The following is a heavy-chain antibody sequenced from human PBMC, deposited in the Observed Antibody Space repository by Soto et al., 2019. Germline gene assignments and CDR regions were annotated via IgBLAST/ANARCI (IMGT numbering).Heavy chain of an antibody. D-gene: IGHD1-26*01. CDR2: ISYSGNT. CDR1: GGSISSSSYY. CDR3: ARVSGSYYYGMDV. V-gene: IGHV4-39*06. J-gene: IGHJ6*02. Sequence: PSETLSLTCTVSGGSISSSSYYWGWIRQPPGKGLEWIGTISYSGNTYYNPSLKSRVTISVGTSKTQFALKLSSVTAADTAVYYCARVSGSYYYGMDVWGQGTTVTVSS.